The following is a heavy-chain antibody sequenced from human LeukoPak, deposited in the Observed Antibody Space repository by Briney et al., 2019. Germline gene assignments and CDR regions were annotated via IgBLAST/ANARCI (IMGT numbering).Heavy chain of an antibody. D-gene: IGHD6-13*01. CDR3: ASSSWGKVDY. CDR1: GGSISSSSYY. CDR2: IYYSGST. V-gene: IGHV4-39*07. J-gene: IGHJ4*02. Sequence: SETLSLTCTVSGGSISSSSYYWGWIRQPPGKGLEWIGSIYYSGSTYYNPSLKSRVTISVDTSKNQFSLKLSSVTAADTAVYYCASSSWGKVDYWGQGTLVTVSS.